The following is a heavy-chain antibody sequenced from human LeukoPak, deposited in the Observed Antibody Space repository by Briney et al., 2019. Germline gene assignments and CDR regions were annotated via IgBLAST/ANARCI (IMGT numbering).Heavy chain of an antibody. CDR3: ATSQNYMVRGVIITPPDH. D-gene: IGHD3-10*01. CDR2: IIPIFGTA. Sequence: SVTVSRLASGGTFSSYAISWVRPAPGQGLEGLGGIIPIFGTANYAQKFQGRVTITTDESTSTAYMELSSLRSEDTAVYYCATSQNYMVRGVIITPPDHWGQGTLVTVSS. J-gene: IGHJ4*02. V-gene: IGHV1-69*05. CDR1: GGTFSSYA.